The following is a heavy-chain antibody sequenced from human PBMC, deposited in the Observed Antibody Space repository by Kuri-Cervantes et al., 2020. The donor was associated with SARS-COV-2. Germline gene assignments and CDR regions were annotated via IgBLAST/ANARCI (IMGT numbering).Heavy chain of an antibody. CDR3: ARLYDSSGYYLNWFDP. CDR2: IKQDGSEK. V-gene: IGHV3-7*03. Sequence: GGSLRLSCAASGLTFSSYWMSWVRQAPGKGLEWVANIKQDGSEKYYVDSVKGRFTISRDNAKNSLYLQMNSLGAEDTAVYYCARLYDSSGYYLNWFDPWGQGTLVTVSS. CDR1: GLTFSSYW. D-gene: IGHD3-22*01. J-gene: IGHJ5*02.